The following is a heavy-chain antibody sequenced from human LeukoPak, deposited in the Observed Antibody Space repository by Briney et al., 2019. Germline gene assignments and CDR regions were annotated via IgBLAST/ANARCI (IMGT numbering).Heavy chain of an antibody. D-gene: IGHD3-22*01. Sequence: MSSETLSLTCTVSGGSISSYYWSWIRQPAGKGLEWIGRIYTSGSTNYNPSLKSRVTMSVDTSKNQFSLNLKSVTPEDTAVYYCATDGVGSRGYGDLDYWGQGTLVTVSS. V-gene: IGHV4-4*07. CDR2: IYTSGST. J-gene: IGHJ4*02. CDR1: GGSISSYY. CDR3: ATDGVGSRGYGDLDY.